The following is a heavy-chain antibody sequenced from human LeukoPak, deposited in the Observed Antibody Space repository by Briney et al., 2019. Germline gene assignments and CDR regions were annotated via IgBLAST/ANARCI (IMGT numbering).Heavy chain of an antibody. D-gene: IGHD5-12*01. CDR1: GFTFSSYS. CDR2: ISSSSSSYI. J-gene: IGHJ4*02. CDR3: ARDWGATTPWYFDY. Sequence: PGGSLRLSCAASGFTFSSYSMNWVRQAPGKGLEWVSSISSSSSSYIYYADSVKGRFTISRDNAKNSLYLQMNSLRAEDTAVYYCARDWGATTPWYFDYWGQGTLVTVSS. V-gene: IGHV3-21*01.